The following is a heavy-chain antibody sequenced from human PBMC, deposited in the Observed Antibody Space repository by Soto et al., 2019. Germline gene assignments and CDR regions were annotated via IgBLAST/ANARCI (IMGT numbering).Heavy chain of an antibody. CDR2: IKTDGSET. V-gene: IGHV3-7*03. J-gene: IGHJ4*02. CDR3: TSDRYPRFYHGSGSYPYY. CDR1: GFTFSSFW. D-gene: IGHD3-10*01. Sequence: GGSLRLSCAASGFTFSSFWMSWVRQAPGKGLEWVANIKTDGSETHYVDSVKGRFTISRDKPKTSLFLQMNSLRVEDTAVYFCTSDRYPRFYHGSGSYPYYWGQGTPVTVSS.